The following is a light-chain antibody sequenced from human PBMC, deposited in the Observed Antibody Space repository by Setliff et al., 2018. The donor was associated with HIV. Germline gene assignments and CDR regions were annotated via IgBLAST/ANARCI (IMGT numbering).Light chain of an antibody. CDR2: DVS. J-gene: IGLJ1*01. Sequence: QSALAQPASVSGSPGQSITISCTGTSSDVGGHNYVSWYQQHPGKAPKLMIYDVSKRPSGVSDRFSGSKSGNTASLTISGLQAEDEADYYCSSSRSSTIEVFGTGTKVTVL. V-gene: IGLV2-14*01. CDR3: SSSRSSTIEV. CDR1: SSDVGGHNY.